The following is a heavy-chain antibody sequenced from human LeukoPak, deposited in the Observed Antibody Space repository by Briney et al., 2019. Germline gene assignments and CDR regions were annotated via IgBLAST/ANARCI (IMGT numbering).Heavy chain of an antibody. J-gene: IGHJ3*02. CDR3: AKDYGGNSI. V-gene: IGHV3-23*01. CDR2: ITGGGGST. Sequence: PGGSLRLSCAASGFTFSSSAMSWVRQAPGKGLEWVSAITGGGGSTYYADSMKGRFTISRDNSKNTLYLQMNSLRAEDTAVYYCAKDYGGNSIWGQGTMVTVSS. CDR1: GFTFSSSA. D-gene: IGHD4-23*01.